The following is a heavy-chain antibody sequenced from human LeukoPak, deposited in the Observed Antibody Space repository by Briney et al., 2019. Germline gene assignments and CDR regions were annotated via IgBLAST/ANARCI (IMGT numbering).Heavy chain of an antibody. J-gene: IGHJ4*02. D-gene: IGHD5-24*01. V-gene: IGHV1-69*13. CDR2: IIPIFGTA. Sequence: SVKVSCKSSRGTFSSYAISWVRQAPGQGLEWMGGIIPIFGTANYAQKFQGRVTITADESTSTAYMELSSLRSEDTAVYYCARVGVFVEMATIGGFDYWGQGTLVTVSS. CDR1: RGTFSSYA. CDR3: ARVGVFVEMATIGGFDY.